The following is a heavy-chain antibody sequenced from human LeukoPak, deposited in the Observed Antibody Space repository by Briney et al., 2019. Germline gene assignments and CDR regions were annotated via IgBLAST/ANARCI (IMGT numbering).Heavy chain of an antibody. Sequence: ASVKVSCKASGYTFTSYYMHWVRQAPGQGLEWMGIINPSGGSTSYAQKFQGRVTMTRDMSTSTVYMELGCLRSEDTAVYYCARVGIFGVGPHFDYWGQGTLVTVSS. J-gene: IGHJ4*02. CDR1: GYTFTSYY. V-gene: IGHV1-46*01. D-gene: IGHD3-3*01. CDR3: ARVGIFGVGPHFDY. CDR2: INPSGGST.